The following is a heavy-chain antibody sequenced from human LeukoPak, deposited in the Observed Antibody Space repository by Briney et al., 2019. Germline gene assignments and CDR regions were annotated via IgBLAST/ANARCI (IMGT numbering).Heavy chain of an antibody. J-gene: IGHJ4*02. D-gene: IGHD3-22*01. Sequence: SETLSLTCTVSGGSISSYYWSWIRQPPGKGLEWIGYIYYSGSTNYNPSLKSRVTISVDTSKNQLSLKLSSVTAADTAVYYCARGRYYDSSGYYHFDYWGQGTLVTVSS. CDR2: IYYSGST. CDR3: ARGRYYDSSGYYHFDY. CDR1: GGSISSYY. V-gene: IGHV4-59*01.